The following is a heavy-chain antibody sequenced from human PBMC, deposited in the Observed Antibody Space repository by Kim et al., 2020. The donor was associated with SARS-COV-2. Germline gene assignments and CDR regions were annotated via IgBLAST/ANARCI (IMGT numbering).Heavy chain of an antibody. CDR1: GFTFSSYA. V-gene: IGHV3-64D*06. D-gene: IGHD6-13*01. CDR2: ISSNGGST. CDR3: VKDLTYSSSWEGNRNFDY. J-gene: IGHJ4*02. Sequence: GGSLRLSCSASGFTFSSYAMHWVRQAPGKGLEYVSAISSNGGSTYYADSVKGRFTISRDNSKNTLYLQMSSLRAEDTAVYYCVKDLTYSSSWEGNRNFDYWGQGTVVTVSS.